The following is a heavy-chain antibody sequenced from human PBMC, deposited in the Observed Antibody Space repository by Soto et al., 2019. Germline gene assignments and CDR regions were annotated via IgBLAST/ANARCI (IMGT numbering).Heavy chain of an antibody. V-gene: IGHV1-69*01. Sequence: QVQLVQSGAEVKKPGSSVKVSCKASGGTFKNFNFNWVRQAPRQGLEWMGGIIPMFGTADYAQRFQGRVTITADDSTSTAYMELSSLRSEDTAVYYCARDETGDSYYYYYGMDVWGQGTTVTVSS. CDR2: IIPMFGTA. J-gene: IGHJ6*02. CDR3: ARDETGDSYYYYYGMDV. D-gene: IGHD7-27*01. CDR1: GGTFKNFN.